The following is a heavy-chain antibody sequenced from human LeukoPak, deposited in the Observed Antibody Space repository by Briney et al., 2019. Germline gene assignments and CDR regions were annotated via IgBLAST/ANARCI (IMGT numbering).Heavy chain of an antibody. V-gene: IGHV4-34*01. CDR2: INHSGST. CDR3: ARCPTYCSSTSCLSYYYYMDV. D-gene: IGHD2-2*01. J-gene: IGHJ6*03. Sequence: NASETLSLTCAVYGGALSGYYWGWIRQPPGKGLEWIGEINHSGSTNYNPSLKSRVTISVDTSKNQFSLKLSSVTAADTAVYYCARCPTYCSSTSCLSYYYYMDVWGKGTTVTVSS. CDR1: GGALSGYY.